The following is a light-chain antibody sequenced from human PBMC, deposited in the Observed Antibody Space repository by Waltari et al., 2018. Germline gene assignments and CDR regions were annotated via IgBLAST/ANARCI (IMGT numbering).Light chain of an antibody. V-gene: IGKV1-33*01. J-gene: IGKJ4*01. CDR3: QQHDNLPLT. CDR1: QGITTY. Sequence: DIQMTQSPSSLSASVAARVTIPCQASQGITTYLNWYQQKPGKAPKLPIYDSSNLETGVPSRFSGSGSGTDFTFTISSLQPEDIATYFCQQHDNLPLTFGGGTKVQIK. CDR2: DSS.